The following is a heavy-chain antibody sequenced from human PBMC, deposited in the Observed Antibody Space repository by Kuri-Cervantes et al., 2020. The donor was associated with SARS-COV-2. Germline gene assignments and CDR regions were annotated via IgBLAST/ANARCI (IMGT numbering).Heavy chain of an antibody. CDR3: ARDSGYSGKNNWFDP. Sequence: ASVKVSCKASGGTFSSYAISWVRQAPGQGLEWMGIINPSGGSTSYAQKFQGRVTITADESTSTAYMELSSLRSEDTAVYYCARDSGYSGKNNWFDPWGQGTLVTVSS. J-gene: IGHJ5*02. CDR2: INPSGGST. V-gene: IGHV1-69*11. D-gene: IGHD5-12*01. CDR1: GGTFSSYA.